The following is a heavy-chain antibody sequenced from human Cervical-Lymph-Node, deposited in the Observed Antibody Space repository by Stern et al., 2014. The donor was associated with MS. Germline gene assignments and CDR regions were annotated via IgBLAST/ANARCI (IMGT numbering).Heavy chain of an antibody. CDR1: GFTFSSYS. Sequence: MQLVQSGGGLVKPGGSLRLSCAASGFTFSSYSMNWVRQAPGQGLEWVSSISSSCTYIYYADSMEGRFTISRDNAQNSAYLQMNSLRAEDTAVYYCAREDGGDYGWGQGTLVTVSS. CDR3: AREDGGDYG. V-gene: IGHV3-21*01. J-gene: IGHJ4*02. D-gene: IGHD4-17*01. CDR2: ISSSCTYI.